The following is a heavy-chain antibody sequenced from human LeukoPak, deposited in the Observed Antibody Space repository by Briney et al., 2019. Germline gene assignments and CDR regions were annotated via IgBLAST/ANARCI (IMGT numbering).Heavy chain of an antibody. CDR3: ARESTLVVVPAAILDP. CDR1: GFTFSNYW. Sequence: GGSLRLSCAASGFTFSNYWMHWVRQAPGKGLEWVSYISSSGSTIYYADSVKGRFTISRDNAKNSLYLQMNSLRAEDTAVYYCARESTLVVVPAAILDPWGQGTLVTVSS. V-gene: IGHV3-11*01. J-gene: IGHJ5*02. CDR2: ISSSGSTI. D-gene: IGHD2-2*02.